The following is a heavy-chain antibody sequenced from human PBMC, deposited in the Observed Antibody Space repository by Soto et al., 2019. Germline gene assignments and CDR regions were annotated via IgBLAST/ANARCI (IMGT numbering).Heavy chain of an antibody. J-gene: IGHJ5*02. D-gene: IGHD6-19*01. CDR1: GFTFSSYA. CDR3: AKGHSRIAVAGTGWFDP. V-gene: IGHV3-23*01. Sequence: PGGSLRLSCAASGFTFSSYAMSWVRQAPGKGLEWVSAISGSGGSTYYADSVKGRFTISRDNSKDTLYLQMNSLRAEDTAVYYCAKGHSRIAVAGTGWFDPWGQGTLVTVSS. CDR2: ISGSGGST.